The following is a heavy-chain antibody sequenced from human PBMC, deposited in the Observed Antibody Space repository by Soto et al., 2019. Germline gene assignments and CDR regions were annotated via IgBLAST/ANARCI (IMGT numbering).Heavy chain of an antibody. J-gene: IGHJ4*02. D-gene: IGHD4-17*01. CDR2: IYSGGST. CDR3: AREGDYGESDY. V-gene: IGHV3-66*01. CDR1: GFTVSSNY. Sequence: RGSLRLSCAASGFTVSSNYMSWVRQAPGKGLEWVSVIYSGGSTYYADSVKGRFTISRDNSKNTLYLQMNSLRAEDTAVYYSAREGDYGESDYWGQGTLVTVSS.